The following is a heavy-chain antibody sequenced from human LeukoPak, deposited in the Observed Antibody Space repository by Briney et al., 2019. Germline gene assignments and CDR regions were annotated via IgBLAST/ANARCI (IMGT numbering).Heavy chain of an antibody. J-gene: IGHJ4*02. CDR2: IYYNGST. V-gene: IGHV4-59*08. CDR3: ARQSRGIAVAGLDC. Sequence: SETLSLTCTVSGGSISSYYWTWIRQPPEKGLEWIGYIYYNGSTNYNPSLKSRVTISADTSKNQFSLKLSSVTAADTAVYYCARQSRGIAVAGLDCWGQGTLVTVSS. CDR1: GGSISSYY. D-gene: IGHD6-19*01.